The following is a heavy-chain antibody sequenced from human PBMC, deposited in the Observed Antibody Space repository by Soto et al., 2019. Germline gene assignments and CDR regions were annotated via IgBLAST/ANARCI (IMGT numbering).Heavy chain of an antibody. Sequence: QVQLQESGPGLVKPSQTLSLTCTVSGGSISSGGYYWSWIRQHPGKGLEWIGYIYYSGSTYYNPSLKRRVTISVDTSKHQFSLKLSSVTAADTAVYSCARVTHAGGPMVRGVIITPSFDYWGQGTLVTVSS. CDR3: ARVTHAGGPMVRGVIITPSFDY. D-gene: IGHD3-10*01. V-gene: IGHV4-31*03. CDR1: GGSISSGGYY. J-gene: IGHJ4*02. CDR2: IYYSGST.